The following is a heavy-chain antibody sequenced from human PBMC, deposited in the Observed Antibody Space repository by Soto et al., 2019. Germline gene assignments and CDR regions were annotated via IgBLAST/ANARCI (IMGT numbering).Heavy chain of an antibody. CDR2: IYHSGST. CDR1: GGSISSSNW. CDR3: ARTRSWYYDSSGYVNAFDI. Sequence: PSETLSLTCAVSGGSISSSNWWSWVRQPPGKGLEWIGEIYHSGSTNYNPSLKSRVTISVDKSKNQFSLKLSSVTAADTAVYYCARTRSWYYDSSGYVNAFDIWGQGTMVTVSS. V-gene: IGHV4-4*02. J-gene: IGHJ3*02. D-gene: IGHD3-22*01.